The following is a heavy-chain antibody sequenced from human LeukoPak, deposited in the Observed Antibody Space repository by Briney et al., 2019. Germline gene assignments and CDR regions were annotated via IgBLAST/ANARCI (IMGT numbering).Heavy chain of an antibody. CDR3: ARDRGEFWVTVTTYGNWFDP. CDR1: GFTFSNYW. V-gene: IGHV3-7*01. J-gene: IGHJ5*02. CDR2: IKQDGSEK. Sequence: GGSLRLSCAASGFTFSNYWISWVRQAPGKGLEWLANIKQDGSEKYYVDSVKGRFTISRDNAKNSLYLQMYSLRAEDTAVYYCARDRGEFWVTVTTYGNWFDPWGQGTLVTVSS. D-gene: IGHD4-11*01.